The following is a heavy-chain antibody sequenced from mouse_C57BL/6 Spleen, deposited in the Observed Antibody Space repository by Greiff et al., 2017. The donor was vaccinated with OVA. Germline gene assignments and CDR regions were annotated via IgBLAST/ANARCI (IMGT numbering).Heavy chain of an antibody. J-gene: IGHJ2*01. V-gene: IGHV1-4*01. CDR1: GYTFTSYT. Sequence: VMLVESGAELARPGASVKMSCKASGYTFTSYTMHWVKQRPGQGLEWIGYINPSSGYTKYNQKFKDKATLTADKSSSTAYMQLSSLTSEDSAVYYCARPTTVVATDFDYWGQGTTLTVSS. CDR3: ARPTTVVATDFDY. D-gene: IGHD1-1*01. CDR2: INPSSGYT.